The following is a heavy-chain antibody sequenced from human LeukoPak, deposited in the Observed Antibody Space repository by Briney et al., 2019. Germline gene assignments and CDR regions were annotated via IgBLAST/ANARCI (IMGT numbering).Heavy chain of an antibody. CDR1: GGSISSSSYY. Sequence: SETLSLTCTVSGGSISSSSYYWGWIRQPPGKGLEWIGGIYYSGSTYYNPSLKSRVTISVDTSKNQFSLKLSSVTAADTAVYYCASLDYGDYVFDYWGQGTLVTVSS. V-gene: IGHV4-39*01. CDR2: IYYSGST. CDR3: ASLDYGDYVFDY. J-gene: IGHJ4*02. D-gene: IGHD4-17*01.